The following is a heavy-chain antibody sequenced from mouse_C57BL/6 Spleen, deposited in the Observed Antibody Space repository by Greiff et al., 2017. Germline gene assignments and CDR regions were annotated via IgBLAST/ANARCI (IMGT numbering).Heavy chain of an antibody. J-gene: IGHJ2*01. V-gene: IGHV1-53*01. CDR2: IYPSNGGT. CDR3: ARRGGYGAFDY. Sequence: QVQLQQPGTELVKPGASVKLSCKASGYTFTSYWMHWVKQRPGQGLEWIGNIYPSNGGTNYNEKFKSKATLTVDKSSSTAYMQHSSLTSEDSAVYYGARRGGYGAFDYWGQGTTLTVSS. CDR1: GYTFTSYW. D-gene: IGHD2-2*01.